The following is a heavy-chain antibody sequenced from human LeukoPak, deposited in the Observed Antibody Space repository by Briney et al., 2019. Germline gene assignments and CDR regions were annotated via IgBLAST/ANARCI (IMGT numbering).Heavy chain of an antibody. Sequence: GGSLRLSCAASGFTVSSNYMSWVRQAPGKGLEWVSVIYSGGSTYYADSVKGRFTISRDNSKNTLYLQMNSLRAEDTAVYYCARDFAYDILPLGLLDYYGMDVWGQGATVTVSS. D-gene: IGHD3-9*01. V-gene: IGHV3-53*01. CDR2: IYSGGST. J-gene: IGHJ6*02. CDR3: ARDFAYDILPLGLLDYYGMDV. CDR1: GFTVSSNY.